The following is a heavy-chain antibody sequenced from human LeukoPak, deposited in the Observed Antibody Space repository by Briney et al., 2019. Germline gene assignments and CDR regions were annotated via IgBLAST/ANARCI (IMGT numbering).Heavy chain of an antibody. CDR3: AKGSHTVTIYGFDY. V-gene: IGHV3-23*01. CDR2: ISGSGGST. J-gene: IGHJ4*02. D-gene: IGHD4-17*01. CDR1: GFTFSSYA. Sequence: GGALRLSCAASGFTFSSYAMSRVRPAPGKGVEWVSAISGSGGSTYYADSVKGRFTISRDNSKNTLYLQMNSLRAEDTAVYYCAKGSHTVTIYGFDYWGQGTLVTVSS.